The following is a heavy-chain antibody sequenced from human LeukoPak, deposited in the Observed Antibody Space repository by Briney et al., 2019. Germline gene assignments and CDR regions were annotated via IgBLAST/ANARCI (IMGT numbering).Heavy chain of an antibody. J-gene: IGHJ4*02. Sequence: SETLSLTCTVSGGSISSSSYYWGWIRQPPGKGLEWIGSIYYSGSTYYNPSLKSRVTISVDTSKNQFSLKLSSVTAADTAVYYCARSLWYSGYMWGQGTQVTVSS. V-gene: IGHV4-39*01. D-gene: IGHD1-26*01. CDR2: IYYSGST. CDR3: ARSLWYSGYM. CDR1: GGSISSSSYY.